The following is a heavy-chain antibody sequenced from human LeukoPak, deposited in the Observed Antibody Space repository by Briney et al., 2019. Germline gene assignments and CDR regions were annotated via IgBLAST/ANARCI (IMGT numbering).Heavy chain of an antibody. CDR3: ARDTYYYDSSGYLYFDY. CDR1: GGSISSHY. CDR2: IYYSGST. J-gene: IGHJ4*02. Sequence: SETLSLTCTVSGGSISSHYRSWIRQPPGKGLEWIGYIYYSGSTNYNPSLKSRVTISVDTSKNQFSLKLRSVTAADTAVYYCARDTYYYDSSGYLYFDYWGQGTLVTVSS. D-gene: IGHD3-22*01. V-gene: IGHV4-59*11.